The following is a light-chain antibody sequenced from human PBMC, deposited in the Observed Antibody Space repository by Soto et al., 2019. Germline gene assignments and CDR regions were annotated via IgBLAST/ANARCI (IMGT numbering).Light chain of an antibody. CDR3: QQYGRSPRT. J-gene: IGKJ1*01. CDR1: QSVSSTY. V-gene: IGKV3-20*01. CDR2: SAS. Sequence: EIVLTQSPGTLSLSPGERATLSCRASQSVSSTYLAWYQQKPGQAPGLLIYSASSRATGIPDRFRGSGSATDFTLTISRLEPEDFAVYYCQQYGRSPRTFGQGTKVEIK.